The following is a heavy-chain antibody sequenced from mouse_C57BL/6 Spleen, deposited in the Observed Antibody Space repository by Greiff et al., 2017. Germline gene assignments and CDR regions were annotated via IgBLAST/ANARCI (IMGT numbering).Heavy chain of an antibody. Sequence: EVQLQQSGTVLARPGASVKMSCTTSGYTFTSYWMHWVKQRPGQGLEWIGAIYPGNSDTSYNQKFKGKAKLTAVTSASTAYMELSSLTNEDSAVYYCTREITTVASYFDYWGQGTTLTVSS. CDR2: IYPGNSDT. V-gene: IGHV1-5*01. CDR3: TREITTVASYFDY. CDR1: GYTFTSYW. D-gene: IGHD1-1*01. J-gene: IGHJ2*01.